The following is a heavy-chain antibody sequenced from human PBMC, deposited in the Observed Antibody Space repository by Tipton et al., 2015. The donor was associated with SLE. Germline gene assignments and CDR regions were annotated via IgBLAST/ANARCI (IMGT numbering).Heavy chain of an antibody. CDR1: GGSMRGYY. V-gene: IGHV4-59*01. J-gene: IGHJ5*02. CDR2: ISYKEST. D-gene: IGHD1-14*01. Sequence: TLSLTCTVSGGSMRGYYWTWIRQSPGKGLEWIGYISYKESTNYNPSLRGRVTISIDTSRSQFSLHLSPVTAADTAVYYCARDTTSPPHLWFDPWGQGALVTVSS. CDR3: ARDTTSPPHLWFDP.